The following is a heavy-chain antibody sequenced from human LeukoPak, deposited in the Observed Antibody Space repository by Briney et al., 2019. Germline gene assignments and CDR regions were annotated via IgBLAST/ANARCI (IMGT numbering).Heavy chain of an antibody. CDR1: GYTFTGYY. D-gene: IGHD3-22*01. J-gene: IGHJ4*02. Sequence: ASVKVSCKASGYTFTGYYMHWVRQAPGQGLEWMGWINPNSGGTNYAQKFQGRVTMTRDTSISTAYMELSRLRSDDTAVYYCARFLPYDSSGYYTEMGFGYWGQGTLVTVSS. V-gene: IGHV1-2*02. CDR3: ARFLPYDSSGYYTEMGFGY. CDR2: INPNSGGT.